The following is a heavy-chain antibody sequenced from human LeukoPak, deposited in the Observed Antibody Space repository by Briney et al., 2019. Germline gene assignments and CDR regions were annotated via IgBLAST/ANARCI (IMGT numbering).Heavy chain of an antibody. Sequence: SETLSLTCTVSGGSVSSGSYYWSWIRQPPGKGLEWIGEINHSGSTNYNPSLKSRVTISVDTSKNQFSLKLSSVTAADTAVYYCARGYSSGWYGYWGQGTLVTVSS. CDR1: GGSVSSGSYY. V-gene: IGHV4-61*01. CDR2: INHSGST. D-gene: IGHD6-19*01. J-gene: IGHJ4*02. CDR3: ARGYSSGWYGY.